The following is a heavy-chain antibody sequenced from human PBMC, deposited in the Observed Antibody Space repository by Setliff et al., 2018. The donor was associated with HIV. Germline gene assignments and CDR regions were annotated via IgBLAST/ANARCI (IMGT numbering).Heavy chain of an antibody. CDR1: GDSISSGPYY. D-gene: IGHD3-22*01. J-gene: IGHJ4*02. CDR3: ARNPHYSDRSGSYSWFYFDF. Sequence: SETLSLTCSVSGDSISSGPYYWAWIRQPPGKGLEWIGSMSYSGSTIYNSSLKTRVTISVDTSKNHFSLRLSSVSAADTAVYYCARNPHYSDRSGSYSWFYFDFWGQGALVTVSS. CDR2: MSYSGST. V-gene: IGHV4-39*07.